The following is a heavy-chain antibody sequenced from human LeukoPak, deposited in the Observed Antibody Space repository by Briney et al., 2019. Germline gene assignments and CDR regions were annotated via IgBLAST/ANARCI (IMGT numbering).Heavy chain of an antibody. CDR1: GYTFTSYG. D-gene: IGHD2-15*01. Sequence: ASVKVSCKASGYTFTSYGISWVRQAPGQGLEWMGWISAYNGNTNYAQKLQGRVTMTTDTSTSTAYMELRSLRSDDTAVYYCARDPWGGYCSGGSCYDWGQGTLVTVSS. CDR3: ARDPWGGYCSGGSCYD. CDR2: ISAYNGNT. J-gene: IGHJ4*02. V-gene: IGHV1-18*01.